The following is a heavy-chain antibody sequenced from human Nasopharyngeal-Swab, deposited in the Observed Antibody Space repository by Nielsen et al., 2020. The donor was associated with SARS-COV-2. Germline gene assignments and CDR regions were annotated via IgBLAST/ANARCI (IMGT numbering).Heavy chain of an antibody. D-gene: IGHD3-3*01. J-gene: IGHJ6*02. V-gene: IGHV3-23*01. CDR1: GFTFSSYA. CDR2: ISGSGGST. Sequence: GESLKISCTASGFTFSSYAMSWVRQAPGRGLEWVSEISGSGGSTYYAESVKGRFTISRDNSKNTLYLQMSSLRAEDTAIYYCARGTVFGVANGMDVWGQGTTVTVSS. CDR3: ARGTVFGVANGMDV.